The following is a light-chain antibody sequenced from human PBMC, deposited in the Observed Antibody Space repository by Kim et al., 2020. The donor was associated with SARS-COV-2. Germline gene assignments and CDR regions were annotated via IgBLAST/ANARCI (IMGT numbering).Light chain of an antibody. CDR3: QHYNSYPYT. Sequence: DIQMTQSPSTLSASVGDRVTITCRASQSISSWLAWYQQKPGEAPKLLIYKASSLQSGVPSRFSGSGSETEFTLTISSLQPDDLATYYCQHYNSYPYTFGQGTKLVI. J-gene: IGKJ2*01. V-gene: IGKV1-5*03. CDR2: KAS. CDR1: QSISSW.